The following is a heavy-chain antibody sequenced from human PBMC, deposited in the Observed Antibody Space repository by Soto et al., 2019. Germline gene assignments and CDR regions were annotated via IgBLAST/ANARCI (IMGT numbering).Heavy chain of an antibody. CDR1: GFTFSSYA. D-gene: IGHD3-3*01. J-gene: IGHJ6*03. CDR3: AKDCRFWSGYYNDYYYMDV. CDR2: ISGSGGST. V-gene: IGHV3-23*01. Sequence: GGSLRLSCVASGFTFSSYAMSWVRQAPGKGLEWVSAISGSGGSTYYADSVKGRFTISRDNSKNTLYLQMNSLRAEDTAVYYCAKDCRFWSGYYNDYYYMDVWGKGTTVTVSS.